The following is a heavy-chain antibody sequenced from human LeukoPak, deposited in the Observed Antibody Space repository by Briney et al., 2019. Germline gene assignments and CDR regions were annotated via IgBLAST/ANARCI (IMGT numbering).Heavy chain of an antibody. D-gene: IGHD1-26*01. J-gene: IGHJ4*02. CDR1: GFTFSTYW. CDR2: IKGDESAR. V-gene: IGHV3-7*01. Sequence: QPGGSLRLSCAASGFTFSTYWMAWVRQAPGKGLEWVANIKGDESARHQADSVKGRFTISRDNTQNSVYLQMSSLRGEDTAVYYCARGVVGSLDYWGQGTLVTVSS. CDR3: ARGVVGSLDY.